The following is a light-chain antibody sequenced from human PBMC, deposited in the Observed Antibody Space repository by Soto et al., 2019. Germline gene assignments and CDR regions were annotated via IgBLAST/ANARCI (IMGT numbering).Light chain of an antibody. CDR2: AAS. Sequence: DIQMTQSPSSLSASVGDRVTITCRASQSVTNYLSWYQQKPGKAPKVLIYAASSLQTGVPSRFSGSGSGTDFTLTITGLQPGDFATFYCQQTFSLPYTFGQGTKLEIK. J-gene: IGKJ2*01. CDR3: QQTFSLPYT. V-gene: IGKV1-39*01. CDR1: QSVTNY.